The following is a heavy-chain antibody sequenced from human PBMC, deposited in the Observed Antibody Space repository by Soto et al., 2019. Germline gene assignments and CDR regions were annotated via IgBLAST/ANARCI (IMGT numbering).Heavy chain of an antibody. D-gene: IGHD3-9*01. CDR2: IGAGADT. CDR3: AREILDADNPRWYCYS. V-gene: IGHV3-13*04. CDR1: GFTFSRYD. Sequence: PGGSLRLSCETSGFTFSRYDFHWVRQASGQGLEWVSGIGAGADTYYSDSVKGRFTFSRDNARHTLYLHMNSLRAEDTALYYCAREILDADNPRWYCYSWGQGTLVTVS. J-gene: IGHJ4*02.